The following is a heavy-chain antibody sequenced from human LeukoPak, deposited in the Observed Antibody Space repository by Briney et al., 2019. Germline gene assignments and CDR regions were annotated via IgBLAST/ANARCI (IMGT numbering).Heavy chain of an antibody. D-gene: IGHD3-10*01. Sequence: MTSETLSLTCTVSGGSISSYYWSWIRQPPGKGLEWIGYIYYSGSTNYNPSLKSRVTISVDTSKNQFSLKLSSVTAADTAVYYCVRGGYYGSGNDFRFDPWGQGTLVSVSS. CDR3: VRGGYYGSGNDFRFDP. CDR2: IYYSGST. J-gene: IGHJ5*02. CDR1: GGSISSYY. V-gene: IGHV4-59*01.